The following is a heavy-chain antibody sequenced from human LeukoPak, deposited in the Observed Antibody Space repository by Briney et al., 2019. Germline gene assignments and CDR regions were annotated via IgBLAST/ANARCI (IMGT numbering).Heavy chain of an antibody. CDR2: ISGSGGST. CDR1: GFTFSSYA. Sequence: PGGSLRLSCAASGFTFSSYAMSWVRQAPGKGLEWVSAISGSGGSTYYADSAKGRFTISRDNSKNTLYLQMNSLRAEDTAVYYCAKDPYDSRPLYYFDYWGQGTLVTVSS. V-gene: IGHV3-23*01. D-gene: IGHD3-22*01. J-gene: IGHJ4*02. CDR3: AKDPYDSRPLYYFDY.